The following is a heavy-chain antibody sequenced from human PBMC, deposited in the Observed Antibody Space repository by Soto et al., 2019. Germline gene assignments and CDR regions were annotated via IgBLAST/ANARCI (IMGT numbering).Heavy chain of an antibody. CDR2: IKSKFDGETI. J-gene: IGHJ4*01. Sequence: SLRLSCAASGFTFSDHYMDWVRQAPGKGLEWVGRIKSKFDGETIDYAAPVKGRFTISRDDSKNIVYLQMNSLNTEDTAVYYCATGLLRYYAYWGHGTLVTVSS. V-gene: IGHV3-15*01. CDR3: ATGLLRYYAY. CDR1: GFTFSDHY. D-gene: IGHD3-9*01.